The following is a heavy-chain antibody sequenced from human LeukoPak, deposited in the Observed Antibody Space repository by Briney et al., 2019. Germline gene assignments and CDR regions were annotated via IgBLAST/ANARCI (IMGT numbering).Heavy chain of an antibody. CDR2: IYYSGSA. V-gene: IGHV4-59*08. CDR1: GGSISSFY. D-gene: IGHD1-26*01. J-gene: IGHJ4*02. CDR3: ARGVGATTQFDY. Sequence: SETLSLTCSVSGGSISSFYWTWIRQPPGKGLEWIGSIYYSGSADYNPSLKSRVTISVDTSKSQFSLRLSSVTAADTAVYFFARGVGATTQFDYWGQGTLVTVSS.